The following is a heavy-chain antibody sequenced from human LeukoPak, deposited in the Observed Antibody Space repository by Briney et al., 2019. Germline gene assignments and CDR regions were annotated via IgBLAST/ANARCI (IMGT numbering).Heavy chain of an antibody. CDR1: GGSISSYY. Sequence: SETLSLTCTVSGGSISSYYWSWIRQPPGKGLEWIGYIYYSGSTNYNPSLKSRVTISVDTSKNQFSLKLSSVTAADTAVYYCARTRPHYYYYMDVWGRGTTVTISS. CDR2: IYYSGST. J-gene: IGHJ6*03. CDR3: ARTRPHYYYYMDV. V-gene: IGHV4-59*01.